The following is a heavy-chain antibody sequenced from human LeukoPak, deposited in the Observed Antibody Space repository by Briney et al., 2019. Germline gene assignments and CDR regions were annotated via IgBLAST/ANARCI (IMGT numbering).Heavy chain of an antibody. CDR1: GYSISSGYY. J-gene: IGHJ4*02. V-gene: IGHV4-38-2*02. D-gene: IGHD4-17*01. CDR2: IYHSGST. CDR3: ATERGGDYFSPYYFDY. Sequence: TSETLSLTCTVSGYSISSGYYWGWIRQPPGKGLEWIGSIYHSGSTYYNPSLKSRLTISVDTSKNQFSLKLSSVTAADTAVYYCATERGGDYFSPYYFDYWGQGTLVTVSS.